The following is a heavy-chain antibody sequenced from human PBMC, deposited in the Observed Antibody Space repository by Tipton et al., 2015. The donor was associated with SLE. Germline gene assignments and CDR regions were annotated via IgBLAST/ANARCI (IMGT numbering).Heavy chain of an antibody. CDR3: ARDPTNADCSDGVCPPTDTFDI. CDR1: GGSISTYF. CDR2: VYYSGST. J-gene: IGHJ3*02. V-gene: IGHV4-59*01. Sequence: TLSLTCTISGGSISTYFWSWIRQPPGKGLEWIGYVYYSGSTHYNPSLTSRVSMSVDTSKNQFSLKLTSVTAADTAVYYCARDPTNADCSDGVCPPTDTFDIWGQGTMVTVSS. D-gene: IGHD2-8*01.